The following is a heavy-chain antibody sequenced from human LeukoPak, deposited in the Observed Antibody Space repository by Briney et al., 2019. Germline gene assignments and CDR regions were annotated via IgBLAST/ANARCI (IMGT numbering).Heavy chain of an antibody. CDR2: INHSGST. J-gene: IGHJ4*02. CDR1: GGSFSGYY. D-gene: IGHD6-13*01. Sequence: SETLSLTCAVYGGSFSGYYWSWIRQPPGKGPEWIGEINHSGSTNYNPSLKNRVTISVDTSKNQFSLKLSSVTAADTAVYYCARGRGRHSSSWYYFDYWGQGTLVTVSS. V-gene: IGHV4-34*01. CDR3: ARGRGRHSSSWYYFDY.